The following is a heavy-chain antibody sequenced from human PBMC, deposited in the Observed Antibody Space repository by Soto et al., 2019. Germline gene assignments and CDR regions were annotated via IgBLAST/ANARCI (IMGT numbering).Heavy chain of an antibody. V-gene: IGHV4-59*01. D-gene: IGHD5-12*01. CDR1: GGSISSYY. CDR3: ARDDSGYGDYFDY. CDR2: IYYSGST. Sequence: ETLSLTCTVSGGSISSYYWSWIRQPPGKGLEWIGYIYYSGSTNYNPSLKSRVTISVDTSKNQFSLKLSSVTAADTAVYYCARDDSGYGDYFDYWGQGTLVTVSS. J-gene: IGHJ4*02.